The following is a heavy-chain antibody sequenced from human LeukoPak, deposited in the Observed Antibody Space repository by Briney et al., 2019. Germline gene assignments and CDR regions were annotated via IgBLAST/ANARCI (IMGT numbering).Heavy chain of an antibody. CDR2: IKQDGSKK. J-gene: IGHJ4*02. D-gene: IGHD5-24*01. Sequence: GGSLRLSCVASGFPFSSYWMTWVRQAPGKGLEWVANIKQDGSKKSYVDSMKGRFTISRDNAKNSLYLQMNSLRAEDTAIYYCTRVGYIDEGIDYWGQGTLVTVSS. CDR3: TRVGYIDEGIDY. CDR1: GFPFSSYW. V-gene: IGHV3-7*04.